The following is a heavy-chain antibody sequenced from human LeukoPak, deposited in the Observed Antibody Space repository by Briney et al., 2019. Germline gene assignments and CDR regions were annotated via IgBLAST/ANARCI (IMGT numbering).Heavy chain of an antibody. J-gene: IGHJ6*02. CDR1: GFTVSSNY. CDR2: IYSGGST. Sequence: GGSLRLSCAASGFTVSSNYMSWVRQAPGKGLEWVSLIYSGGSTYYADSVKGSFTISRDNSKNTLYLQMKSLRAEDTAVYYCASRDKGYYYGMDVWGQGTTVTVSS. V-gene: IGHV3-66*01. D-gene: IGHD5-24*01. CDR3: ASRDKGYYYGMDV.